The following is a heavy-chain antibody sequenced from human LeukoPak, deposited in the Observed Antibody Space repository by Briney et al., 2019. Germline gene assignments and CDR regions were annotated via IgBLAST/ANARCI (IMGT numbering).Heavy chain of an antibody. CDR3: ASHIVVVVAATRYFDY. D-gene: IGHD2-15*01. CDR2: ISGSGGST. CDR1: GFTFSSYA. J-gene: IGHJ4*02. Sequence: GGSLRLSCAASGFTFSSYAMSRVRQAPGKGLEWVSAISGSGGSTYYADSVKGRFTISRDNSKNTLYLQMNSLRAEDTAVYYCASHIVVVVAATRYFDYWGQGTLVTVSS. V-gene: IGHV3-23*01.